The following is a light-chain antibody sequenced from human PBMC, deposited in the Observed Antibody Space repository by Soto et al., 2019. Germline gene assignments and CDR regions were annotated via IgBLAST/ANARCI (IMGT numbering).Light chain of an antibody. V-gene: IGLV4-60*03. CDR1: SGHRSYI. CDR3: ETWDSNIRV. Sequence: QSVLTQSSSASASLGSSVTLTCTLSSGHRSYIIAWHQQQPGKAPRYLMKLEGSGSYNKGSGVPDRFSGSSSGADRYLTMSNLESEDEADYCCETWDSNIRVFGGGTKLTVL. J-gene: IGLJ2*01. CDR2: LEGSGSY.